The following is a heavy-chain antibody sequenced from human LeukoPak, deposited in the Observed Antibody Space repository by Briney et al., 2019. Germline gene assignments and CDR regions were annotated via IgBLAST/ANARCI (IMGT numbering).Heavy chain of an antibody. J-gene: IGHJ4*02. Sequence: PSETLSLTYTVSGGSIRSSYYYWGWIRQPPGKGLEWIGSIYDSGSTYYNPSLKSRVTISVDTSKNQFSLKLSSVTAADTAVYYCARLGNCTNGVCYTGPVGYWGQGTLVTVSS. CDR1: GGSIRSSYYY. V-gene: IGHV4-39*01. CDR2: IYDSGST. D-gene: IGHD2-8*01. CDR3: ARLGNCTNGVCYTGPVGY.